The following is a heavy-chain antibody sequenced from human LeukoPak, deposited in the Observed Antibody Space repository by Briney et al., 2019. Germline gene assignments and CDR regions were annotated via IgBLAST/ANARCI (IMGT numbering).Heavy chain of an antibody. CDR3: AKPQLEPYYFDY. CDR2: ISYDGSNK. CDR1: GFTFRSYG. J-gene: IGHJ4*02. Sequence: GGSLRLSCAASGFTFRSYGMHWVRQAPGKGLEWVAVISYDGSNKYYADSVKGRFTISRDNSKNTLYLQMNSLRAEDTAVYYCAKPQLEPYYFDYWGQGTLVTVSS. V-gene: IGHV3-30*18. D-gene: IGHD1-1*01.